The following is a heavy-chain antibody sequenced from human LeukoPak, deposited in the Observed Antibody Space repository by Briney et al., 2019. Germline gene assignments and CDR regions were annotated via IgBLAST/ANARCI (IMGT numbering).Heavy chain of an antibody. CDR3: ARHVATSMIQYFYGMDV. CDR1: GGSITSSSYH. V-gene: IGHV4-39*01. J-gene: IGHJ6*01. D-gene: IGHD3-22*01. Sequence: KPSETLSLTCAVSGGSITSSSYHWAWIRQSPGKGLEWIGSINYSGSTYYNPSLKSRVIIFVDTSKKQFSLRLTSVSAADTAVYYCARHVATSMIQYFYGMDVWGQGTSVTVSS. CDR2: INYSGST.